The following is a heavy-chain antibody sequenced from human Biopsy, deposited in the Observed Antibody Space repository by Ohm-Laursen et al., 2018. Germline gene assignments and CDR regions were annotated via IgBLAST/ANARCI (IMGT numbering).Heavy chain of an antibody. CDR3: AKDQGYYYDRSVYYYFDY. CDR1: GFTFSSYA. D-gene: IGHD3-22*01. J-gene: IGHJ4*02. Sequence: GSLRLSCTASGFTFSSYAMSWVRQAPGKGLEWVSAITSSGDTTYYSDSVKGRFTISRDNSKNTLHLQMNSLRAEDTAVYYCAKDQGYYYDRSVYYYFDYWGQGTLVTVSS. V-gene: IGHV3-23*01. CDR2: ITSSGDTT.